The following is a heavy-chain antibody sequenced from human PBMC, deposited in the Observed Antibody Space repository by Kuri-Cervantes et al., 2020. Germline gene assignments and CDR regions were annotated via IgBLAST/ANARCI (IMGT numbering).Heavy chain of an antibody. J-gene: IGHJ4*02. V-gene: IGHV3-30-3*01. CDR1: GFTFSSYA. CDR2: ISYDGSNK. D-gene: IGHD3-16*02. Sequence: GESLKISCAASGFTFSSYAMHWVRQAPGKGLEWVAVISYDGSNKYYADSVKGRFTISRDNAKNSLYLQMNSLRAEDTAVYYCARVPSRDYVWGSYRYAHDYWGQETLVTVSS. CDR3: ARVPSRDYVWGSYRYAHDY.